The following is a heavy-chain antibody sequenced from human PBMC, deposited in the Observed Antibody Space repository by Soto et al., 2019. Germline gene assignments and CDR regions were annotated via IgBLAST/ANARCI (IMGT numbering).Heavy chain of an antibody. CDR3: ARSLASAGYTYGNFDS. V-gene: IGHV4-59*01. CDR2: IYSSGSS. CDR1: GASISGYY. D-gene: IGHD5-18*01. Sequence: LSLTCTVSGASISGYYWSWIRQPPGKGLEWIGCIYSSGSSNYNPSLKSRVTISIDTSKNQFSLELDSVTAADTAVYFCARSLASAGYTYGNFDSWGQGTLVTGSS. J-gene: IGHJ4*02.